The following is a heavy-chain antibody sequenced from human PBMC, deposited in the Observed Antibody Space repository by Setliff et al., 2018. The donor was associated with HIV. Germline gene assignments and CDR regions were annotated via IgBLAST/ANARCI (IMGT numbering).Heavy chain of an antibody. CDR3: ARDSSTKEMATIWVNFDY. J-gene: IGHJ4*02. D-gene: IGHD5-12*01. Sequence: GGSLRLSCAASGFIFSTFPMHWVRQAPGKGLEWVAVMSGDANSQYYADSVKGRFTISRDNSKNTLYLQMNSPRADDTAVYYCARDSSTKEMATIWVNFDYWGQGTLVTVSS. CDR1: GFIFSTFP. V-gene: IGHV3-30*01. CDR2: MSGDANSQ.